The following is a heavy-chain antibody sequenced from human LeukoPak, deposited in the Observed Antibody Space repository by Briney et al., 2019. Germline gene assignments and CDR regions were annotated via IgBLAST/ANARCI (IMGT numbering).Heavy chain of an antibody. J-gene: IGHJ3*02. V-gene: IGHV5-51*01. D-gene: IGHD5-24*01. CDR2: IYPGDSDT. CDR1: GYSFTSYW. CDR3: ARHTENVEMATIDAFDI. Sequence: GESLKISCKGSGYSFTSYWIGWVRQMPGKGLEWMGIIYPGDSDTRYSPSFQGQVTISADKSISTAYLRWSSLKASDTAMYYCARHTENVEMATIDAFDIWGQGTMVTVSS.